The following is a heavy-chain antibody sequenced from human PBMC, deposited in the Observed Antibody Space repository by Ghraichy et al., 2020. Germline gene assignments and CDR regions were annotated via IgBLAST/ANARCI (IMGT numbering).Heavy chain of an antibody. CDR2: ISSNGGST. Sequence: GESLNISCAASGFTFSSYAMHWVRQAPGKGLEYVSAISSNGGSTYYANSVKGRFTISRDNSKNTLYLQMGSLRAEDMAVYYCALARDYDFWSGYYPYYYYGMDVWGQGTTVTVSS. D-gene: IGHD3-3*01. J-gene: IGHJ6*02. CDR3: ALARDYDFWSGYYPYYYYGMDV. V-gene: IGHV3-64*01. CDR1: GFTFSSYA.